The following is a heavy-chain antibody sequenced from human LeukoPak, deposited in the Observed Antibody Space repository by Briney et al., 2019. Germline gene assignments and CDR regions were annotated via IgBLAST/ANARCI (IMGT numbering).Heavy chain of an antibody. J-gene: IGHJ6*02. V-gene: IGHV4-34*08. CDR3: AQPSSAWYGVDL. CDR2: INHSGST. CDR1: GFTFSSYS. Sequence: GSLRLSCAASGFTFSSYSMNWVRQPPGKGLEWIGEINHSGSTKYNPSLKSRVTISVDTSKNQFSLKLSSVTAADSAVYYCAQPSSAWYGVDLWGQGTTVTVSS. D-gene: IGHD6-19*01.